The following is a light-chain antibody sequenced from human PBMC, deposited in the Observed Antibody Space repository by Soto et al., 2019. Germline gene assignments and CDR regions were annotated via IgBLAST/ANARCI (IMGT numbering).Light chain of an antibody. CDR1: QSVSSSS. CDR2: EAS. Sequence: EIVMTQSPATLSVSPGERATLSCRASQSVSSSSLAWYQQNPGQAPRLLIYEASSRATGIPDRFSGSGSGTDFTLTISSLQPEDFATYYCQQYEVYPWTFGQGTKVDIK. J-gene: IGKJ1*01. CDR3: QQYEVYPWT. V-gene: IGKV3D-20*02.